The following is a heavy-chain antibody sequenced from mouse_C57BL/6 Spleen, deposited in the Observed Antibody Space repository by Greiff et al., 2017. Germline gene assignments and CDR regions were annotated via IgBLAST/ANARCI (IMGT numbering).Heavy chain of an antibody. CDR3: AREEGAPQGLYDGCYDAMDY. D-gene: IGHD2-3*01. CDR1: GYTFTSYW. V-gene: IGHV1-64*01. CDR2: IHPNRGST. Sequence: VQLQQSGAELVKPGASVKLSCKASGYTFTSYWMHWVKQRPGQGLEWIGMIHPNRGSTKYNEKFKSKATLTVDKSSSTAYMQLSSLTSEDSAVYYWAREEGAPQGLYDGCYDAMDYWGQGTTVTVSS. J-gene: IGHJ4*01.